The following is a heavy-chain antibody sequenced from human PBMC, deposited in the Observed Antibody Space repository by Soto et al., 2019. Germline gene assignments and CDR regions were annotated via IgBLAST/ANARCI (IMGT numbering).Heavy chain of an antibody. CDR3: ARLTPYDFWSGYSDVGWFDP. CDR1: GYSFTSYW. D-gene: IGHD3-3*01. J-gene: IGHJ5*02. CDR2: IYPGDSDT. V-gene: IGHV5-51*01. Sequence: PGESLKISCKGSGYSFTSYWIGWVRQMPGKGLEWMGIIYPGDSDTRYSPSFQGQVTISADKSISTAYLQWSSLKASDTAMYYCARLTPYDFWSGYSDVGWFDPWGQGTLVTVSS.